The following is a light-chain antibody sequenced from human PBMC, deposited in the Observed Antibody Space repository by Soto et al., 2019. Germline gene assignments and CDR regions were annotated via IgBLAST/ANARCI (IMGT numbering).Light chain of an antibody. J-gene: IGLJ2*01. CDR1: SSDVGGHNG. Sequence: QSALTQPASVSGFPGQSITFSCSGTSSDVGGHNGVSWYQQYPGKAPKLMIYDVANRPSGVSNRFSGSKSGNTASLTISGLQADDEADYCCSSYRIDRTIFGGGTKVTVL. CDR3: SSYRIDRTI. CDR2: DVA. V-gene: IGLV2-14*01.